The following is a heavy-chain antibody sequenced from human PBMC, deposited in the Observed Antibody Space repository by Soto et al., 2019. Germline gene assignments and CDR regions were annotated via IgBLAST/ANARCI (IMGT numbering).Heavy chain of an antibody. Sequence: SETLSLTCTVSGGSISSYYWSWIRQPPGKGLEWIGYIYYRGSTNYNPSLKSRVTILVDTSKIQFSLKLSSVTAADTAVYYCARVGHYDFWSGYGTKNGMDVWGQGTTVT. CDR1: GGSISSYY. D-gene: IGHD3-3*01. V-gene: IGHV4-59*01. CDR2: IYYRGST. J-gene: IGHJ6*02. CDR3: ARVGHYDFWSGYGTKNGMDV.